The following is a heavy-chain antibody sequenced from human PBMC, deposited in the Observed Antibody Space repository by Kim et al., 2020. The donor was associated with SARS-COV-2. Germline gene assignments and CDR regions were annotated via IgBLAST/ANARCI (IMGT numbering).Heavy chain of an antibody. Sequence: GGSLRLSCAASGFTFSSHWMNWVRQAPGQGLEWVASTSPEGGTKFYVDSVKGRFTISKDNAKNSLFLQMNSLRAEDTAVYYCARDRDWSSDYWGQGILVTVSS. V-gene: IGHV3-7*05. CDR3: ARDRDWSSDY. D-gene: IGHD3-9*01. CDR1: GFTFSSHW. J-gene: IGHJ4*02. CDR2: TSPEGGTK.